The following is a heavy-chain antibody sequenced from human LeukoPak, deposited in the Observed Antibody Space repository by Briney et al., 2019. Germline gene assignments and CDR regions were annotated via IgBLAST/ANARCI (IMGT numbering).Heavy chain of an antibody. D-gene: IGHD2-21*02. J-gene: IGHJ4*02. CDR2: IYDSGST. CDR1: GYSITNGYD. CDR3: GRARGVTAPYHFDY. V-gene: IGHV4-38-2*02. Sequence: WETLSLTCTVSGYSITNGYDWAWIRQPPGKGLAWLGRIYDSGSTYYNPSLESRVTVSVDTSKNQFSLNLNSVTAADMAVYYCGRARGVTAPYHFDYWGQGTLVTVST.